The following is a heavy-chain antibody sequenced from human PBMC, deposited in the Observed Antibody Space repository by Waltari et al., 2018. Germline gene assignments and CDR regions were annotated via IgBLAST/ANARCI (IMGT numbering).Heavy chain of an antibody. D-gene: IGHD3-10*01. J-gene: IGHJ4*02. CDR2: ITSSSIHI. CDR3: ARDPLHYYGSGSLYYFDF. Sequence: EVPLVESGGGLVKPGGSLRLSCAASGFTFSSHSMNWVRQAPGRGLEWVSCITSSSIHIYYTDLVKGRFTISRDNAKNLLYLQMNSLRAEDTALYYCARDPLHYYGSGSLYYFDFWGQGSLVTFSS. V-gene: IGHV3-21*01. CDR1: GFTFSSHS.